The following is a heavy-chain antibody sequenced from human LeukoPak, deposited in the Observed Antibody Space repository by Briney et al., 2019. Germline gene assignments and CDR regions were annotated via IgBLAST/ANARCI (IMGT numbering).Heavy chain of an antibody. CDR1: GGSISGYY. D-gene: IGHD3-16*01. CDR3: ARFGVDYDMGV. CDR2: IHYSGRA. Sequence: SETLSLTCTVSGGSISGYYWTWVRQPPGKGLEWIGQIHYSGRADYNPSLKSRITISVDTSKNQMSLKLTSVSAADTAIYYCARFGVDYDMGVWGQGTTVTVSS. J-gene: IGHJ6*02. V-gene: IGHV4-59*01.